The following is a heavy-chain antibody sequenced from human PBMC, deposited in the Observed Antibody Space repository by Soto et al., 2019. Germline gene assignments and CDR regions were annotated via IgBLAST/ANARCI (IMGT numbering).Heavy chain of an antibody. D-gene: IGHD2-2*01. CDR2: IYYSGST. CDR3: ARHVHWTPGYCSSTSCYAPGRAGWFDP. Sequence: SETLSLTCTVSGGSISSSSYYWGWIRQPPGKGLEWIGSIYYSGSTYYNPSLKSRVTISVDTSKNQFSLKLSSVTAADTAVYYCARHVHWTPGYCSSTSCYAPGRAGWFDPWGQGTLVTVSS. J-gene: IGHJ5*02. CDR1: GGSISSSSYY. V-gene: IGHV4-39*01.